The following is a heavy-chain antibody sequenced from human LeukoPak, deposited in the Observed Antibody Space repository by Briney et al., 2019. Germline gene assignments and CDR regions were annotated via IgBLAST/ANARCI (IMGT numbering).Heavy chain of an antibody. Sequence: SETLSLTCTVSGGSISSNYWSWIRQPPGKGLEWIGYIYNSGTTNYNPSLKGRVTLSIDTSKNQLSLKLGSVTAADTAVYYCARRGLSSGWYPYGMDVWGQGTTVTVSS. V-gene: IGHV4-59*01. CDR2: IYNSGTT. CDR3: ARRGLSSGWYPYGMDV. CDR1: GGSISSNY. J-gene: IGHJ6*02. D-gene: IGHD6-19*01.